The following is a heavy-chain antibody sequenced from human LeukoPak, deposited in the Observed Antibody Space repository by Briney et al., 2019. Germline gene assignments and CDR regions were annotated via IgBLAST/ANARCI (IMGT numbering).Heavy chain of an antibody. J-gene: IGHJ6*02. Sequence: SETLSLTCAVYGGSFGGYYWSWIRQPPGKGLEWIGYIYYSGSTNYNPSLKSRVTISVDTSKNQFSLKLSSVTAADTAVYYCARDAGYCSSTSCYSYYYYGMDVWGQGTTVTVSS. CDR3: ARDAGYCSSTSCYSYYYYGMDV. V-gene: IGHV4-59*01. D-gene: IGHD2-2*02. CDR2: IYYSGST. CDR1: GGSFGGYY.